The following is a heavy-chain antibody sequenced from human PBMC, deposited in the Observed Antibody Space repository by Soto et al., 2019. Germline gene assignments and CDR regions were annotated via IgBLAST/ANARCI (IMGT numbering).Heavy chain of an antibody. D-gene: IGHD2-15*01. Sequence: GGSMRLSCAASGFTFSSYAMSWVRKAPGKGLEWVSAISGSGGSTYYADSVKGRFTISRDNSKNTLYLQMNSLRAEDTAVYHCAKDQSAYCSGGSCYIDYWGQGTLVTVSS. CDR1: GFTFSSYA. V-gene: IGHV3-23*01. J-gene: IGHJ4*02. CDR3: AKDQSAYCSGGSCYIDY. CDR2: ISGSGGST.